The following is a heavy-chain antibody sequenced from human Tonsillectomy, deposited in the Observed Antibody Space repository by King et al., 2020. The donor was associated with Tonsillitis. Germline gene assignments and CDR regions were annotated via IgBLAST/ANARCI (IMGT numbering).Heavy chain of an antibody. CDR3: TSVATGESTDR. CDR2: IKPDGSDT. CDR1: GFSFSRSW. V-gene: IGHV3-7*03. Sequence: QLVQSGGGLVQPGGSLRLSCAASGFSFSRSWMNWVRQAPGKGLEWVANIKPDGSDTYYVDSVKGRFTISKDSAKNSLYLQMNSPRAEDTAVYYCTSVATGESTDRWGQGTLVTVSS. J-gene: IGHJ5*02. D-gene: IGHD3-16*01.